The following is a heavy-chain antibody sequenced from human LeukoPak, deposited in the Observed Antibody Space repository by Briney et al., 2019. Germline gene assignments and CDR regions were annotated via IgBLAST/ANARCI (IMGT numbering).Heavy chain of an antibody. CDR3: SKDYGSYWLSYFGF. J-gene: IGHJ4*02. CDR2: ISTRGDNT. V-gene: IGHV3-23*01. D-gene: IGHD2-15*01. CDR1: VYTLSRYG. Sequence: GGSLRLSCVASVYTLSRYGTSWVRQATGEGLEWVSGISTRGDNTHYADSVKGRFTISRDNSKNTLYLQMNSLRAEDTAIYYCSKDYGSYWLSYFGFRGQGTLVTVS.